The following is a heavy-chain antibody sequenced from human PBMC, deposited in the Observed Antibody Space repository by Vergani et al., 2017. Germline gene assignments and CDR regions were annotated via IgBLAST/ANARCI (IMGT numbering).Heavy chain of an antibody. V-gene: IGHV4-59*01. CDR1: GGSISSYY. CDR3: ARVGAAARFDP. J-gene: IGHJ5*02. Sequence: QVQLQESGPGLVKPSETLSLTCTVSGGSISSYYWSWVRQPSGKGLEWIGKSYYSGSTNYNHSLNSRVTISVATSKNQFSLRLSSVTAADTAGYYCARVGAAARFDPWGQGTLVTVSS. CDR2: SYYSGST. D-gene: IGHD2-2*01.